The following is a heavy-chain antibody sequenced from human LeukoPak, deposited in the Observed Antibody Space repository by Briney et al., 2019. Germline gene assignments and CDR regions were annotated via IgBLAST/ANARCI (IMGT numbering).Heavy chain of an antibody. D-gene: IGHD3-22*01. CDR1: GYTFTSYG. Sequence: ASVKVSCKASGYTFTSYGITWVRQAPGQGLEWMGWINTNTGNPTYAQGFTGRFVFSLDTSVSTAYLQISSLKAEDTAVYYCARDPYYYDSRNWFDPWGQGTLVTVSS. V-gene: IGHV7-4-1*02. CDR3: ARDPYYYDSRNWFDP. J-gene: IGHJ5*02. CDR2: INTNTGNP.